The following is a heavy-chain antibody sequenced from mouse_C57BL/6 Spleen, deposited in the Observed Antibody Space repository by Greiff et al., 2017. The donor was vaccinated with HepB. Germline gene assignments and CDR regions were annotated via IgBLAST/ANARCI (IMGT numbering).Heavy chain of an antibody. D-gene: IGHD6-5*01. V-gene: IGHV1-26*01. CDR3: ARLEGMGLWDY. J-gene: IGHJ4*01. Sequence: EVQLQQSGPELVKPGASVKISCKASGYTFTDYYMNWVKQSHGKSLEWIGDINPNNGGTSYNQKFKGKATLTVDKSSSTAYMELRSLTSEDSAVYYCARLEGMGLWDYWGQGTSVTVSS. CDR1: GYTFTDYY. CDR2: INPNNGGT.